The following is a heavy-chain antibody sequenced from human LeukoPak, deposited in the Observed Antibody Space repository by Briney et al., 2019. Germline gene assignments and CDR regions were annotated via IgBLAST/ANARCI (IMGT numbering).Heavy chain of an antibody. D-gene: IGHD2-15*01. Sequence: ASVKVSCKASGYTFTSYDINWVRQATGQGLEWMGWMNPNSGNTGYARKFQGRVTMTRNTSISTACMELSSLRSEDTAVYYCARDQDIVVVVAALRQREMGGFDPWGQGTLVTVSS. CDR3: ARDQDIVVVVAALRQREMGGFDP. CDR1: GYTFTSYD. V-gene: IGHV1-8*01. CDR2: MNPNSGNT. J-gene: IGHJ5*02.